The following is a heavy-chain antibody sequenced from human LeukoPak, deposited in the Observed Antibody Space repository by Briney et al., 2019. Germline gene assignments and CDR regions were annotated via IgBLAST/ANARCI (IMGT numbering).Heavy chain of an antibody. Sequence: HPGGSLRLSCAASGFTFSDHYMDWVRQAPGKGLEWVGRIRDKGNSYTTDYAASVKGGFSISRDDSKNSLYLRMNSLKTEDTAVYYCARVLGGGMLWFDFLGQGTLVTVSS. CDR2: IRDKGNSYTT. CDR3: ARVLGGGMLWFDF. CDR1: GFTFSDHY. V-gene: IGHV3-72*01. D-gene: IGHD2-8*01. J-gene: IGHJ5*01.